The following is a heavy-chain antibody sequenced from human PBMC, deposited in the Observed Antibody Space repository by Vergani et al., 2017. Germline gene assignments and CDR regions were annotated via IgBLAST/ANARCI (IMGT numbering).Heavy chain of an antibody. CDR2: IYYSGST. V-gene: IGHV4-39*07. CDR1: GGSISSSSYY. Sequence: QLQLQESGPGLVKPSETLSLTCTVSGGSISSSSYYWGWIRQPPGKGLEWIGSIYYSGSTYYNPSLKSRVTISVDTSKNQFSLKLSSVTAADTAVYYCARGPIVVVPAAMRFYYYYGMDVWGQGTTVTVSS. D-gene: IGHD2-2*01. CDR3: ARGPIVVVPAAMRFYYYYGMDV. J-gene: IGHJ6*02.